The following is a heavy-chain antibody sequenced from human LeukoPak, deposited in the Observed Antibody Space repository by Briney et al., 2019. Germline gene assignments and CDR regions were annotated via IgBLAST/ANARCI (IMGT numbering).Heavy chain of an antibody. D-gene: IGHD6-13*01. J-gene: IGHJ4*02. CDR2: IIPIFGTA. CDR3: ARTYSSSWYLYYFDY. CDR1: GGTFSSYA. V-gene: IGHV1-69*05. Sequence: SVKVSCKASGGTFSSYAISWVRQAPGQGLEWMGGIIPIFGTANYAQKFQGRVTITTDESTSTAYMELSSLRSEDTAVYYCARTYSSSWYLYYFDYWGQGTLVTVSS.